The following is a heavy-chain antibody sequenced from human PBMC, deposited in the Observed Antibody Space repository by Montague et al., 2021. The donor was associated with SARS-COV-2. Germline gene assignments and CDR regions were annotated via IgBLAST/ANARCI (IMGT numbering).Heavy chain of an antibody. V-gene: IGHV4-59*12. CDR2: IYYSGST. Sequence: SETLSLTCAVSGGSISRYYWSWIRQPPGKGLEWIGYIYYSGSTNYNPSLKSRATISVDTSKNQLSLNLSSVTAADTAVYYCARDRGFGEDWFDPWGQGTLVTVSS. J-gene: IGHJ5*02. CDR1: GGSISRYY. D-gene: IGHD3-10*01. CDR3: ARDRGFGEDWFDP.